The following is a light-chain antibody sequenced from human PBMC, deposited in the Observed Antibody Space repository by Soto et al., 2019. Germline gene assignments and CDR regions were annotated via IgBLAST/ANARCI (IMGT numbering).Light chain of an antibody. J-gene: IGKJ4*01. CDR1: QSVSTN. CDR3: QQRSNWPPT. V-gene: IGKV3-11*01. Sequence: VMTQSPATLSVSPGERAALSCRASQSVSTNLAWYQQKPGQAPRLLIYDASNRATGIPARFSGSGSGTDFTLTISSLEPGDFAVYYCQQRSNWPPTFGGGTKVDIK. CDR2: DAS.